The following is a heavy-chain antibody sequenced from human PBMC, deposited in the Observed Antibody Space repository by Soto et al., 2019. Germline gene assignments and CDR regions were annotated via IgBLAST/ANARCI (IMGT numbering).Heavy chain of an antibody. CDR1: GFTFRSYA. D-gene: IGHD4-17*01. V-gene: IGHV3-23*01. CDR2: LLRSGSST. J-gene: IGHJ5*02. Sequence: HPVGSLRLSCAASGFTFRSYAMSWARQAPGKGLEWVSSLLRSGSSTYYADSVKGRFTISSDISANSLYLQMDSLRAEDTAVYYCAKDAVSGDGVWLLDSWGQGTVVTVSS. CDR3: AKDAVSGDGVWLLDS.